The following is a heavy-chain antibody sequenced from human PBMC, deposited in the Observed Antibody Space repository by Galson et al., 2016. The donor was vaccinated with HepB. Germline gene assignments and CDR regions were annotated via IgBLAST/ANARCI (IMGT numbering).Heavy chain of an antibody. CDR2: ISISANT. D-gene: IGHD3-10*01. Sequence: SLRLSCAASGFTVSSNYMNWVRQAPGKGLEWVSLISISANTYYADSVKGRFTISRDTSKNTLFLQMNSLTADDTAVYFCAKGSRAFDIWGQGTVVTVSS. CDR1: GFTVSSNY. V-gene: IGHV3-53*01. J-gene: IGHJ3*02. CDR3: AKGSRAFDI.